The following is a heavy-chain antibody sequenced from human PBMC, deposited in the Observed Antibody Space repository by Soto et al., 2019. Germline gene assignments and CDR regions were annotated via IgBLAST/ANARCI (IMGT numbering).Heavy chain of an antibody. D-gene: IGHD3-16*02. CDR3: ASNYDYIWGSYREQNDAFDI. CDR1: GFTFSSYW. V-gene: IGHV3-7*01. Sequence: GGSLRLSCAASGFTFSSYWMSWVRQAPGKGLEWVANIKQDGSEKYYVDSVKGRFTISRDNAKNSLYLQMNSLRAEDTAVYYCASNYDYIWGSYREQNDAFDIWGQGTMVTVSS. J-gene: IGHJ3*02. CDR2: IKQDGSEK.